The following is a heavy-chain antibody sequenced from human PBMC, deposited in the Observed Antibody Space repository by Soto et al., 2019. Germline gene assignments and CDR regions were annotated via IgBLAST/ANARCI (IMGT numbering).Heavy chain of an antibody. CDR2: IYYSGST. CDR3: ARGYRWLDY. J-gene: IGHJ4*02. Sequence: SETLSLTCTVSGGSISSYYWSWTRQPPGRRLEWIGYIYYSGSTNYNPSLKSRATISVDTSKNQFSLKLSSVTAADTAVYYCARGYRWLDYWGQGTLVTVSS. D-gene: IGHD5-12*01. V-gene: IGHV4-59*01. CDR1: GGSISSYY.